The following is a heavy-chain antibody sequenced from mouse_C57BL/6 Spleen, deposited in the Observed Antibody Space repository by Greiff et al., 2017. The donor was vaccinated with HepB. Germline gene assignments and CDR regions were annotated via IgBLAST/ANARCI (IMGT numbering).Heavy chain of an antibody. J-gene: IGHJ2*01. D-gene: IGHD2-1*01. Sequence: VQLQQSGPVLVKPGASVKMSCKASGYTFTDYYMNWVKQSHGKSLEWIGVFNPYNGGTSYNQKFKGKATLTVDKSSSTAYMERNSLTSEDSAVYYCARDGNYPFYYWGQGTTLTVSS. V-gene: IGHV1-19*01. CDR1: GYTFTDYY. CDR3: ARDGNYPFYY. CDR2: FNPYNGGT.